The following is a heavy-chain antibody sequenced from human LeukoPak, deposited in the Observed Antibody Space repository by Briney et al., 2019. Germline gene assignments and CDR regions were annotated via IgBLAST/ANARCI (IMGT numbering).Heavy chain of an antibody. Sequence: PSGTLSLTCTVSGGSISSGGYYWSWIRQHPGKGLEWIGEISHSGSTTYNPSLKSRVTISVDTSKKQFSLKLTSVTAADTAVYYCAIPPTGYSSGWYVYWGQGTLVTVSS. V-gene: IGHV4-39*07. CDR2: ISHSGST. D-gene: IGHD6-19*01. J-gene: IGHJ4*02. CDR3: AIPPTGYSSGWYVY. CDR1: GGSISSGGYY.